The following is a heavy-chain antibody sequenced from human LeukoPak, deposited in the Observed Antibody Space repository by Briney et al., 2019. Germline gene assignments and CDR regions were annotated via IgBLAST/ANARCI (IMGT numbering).Heavy chain of an antibody. CDR1: GFTFSSYE. Sequence: PGGSLRLSCAASGFTFSSYEMNWVRQAPGKGLEWVSYISSSGSTIYYADSVKGRFTISRDNAKNSLYLQMNSLRAEDTAVYYCARDSLGGNGYSSSWYGEYYFDYWGQGTLVTVSS. CDR2: ISSSGSTI. J-gene: IGHJ4*02. CDR3: ARDSLGGNGYSSSWYGEYYFDY. D-gene: IGHD6-13*01. V-gene: IGHV3-48*03.